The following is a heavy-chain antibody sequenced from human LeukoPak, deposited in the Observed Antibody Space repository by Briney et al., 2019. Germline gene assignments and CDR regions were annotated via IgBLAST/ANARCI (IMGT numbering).Heavy chain of an antibody. V-gene: IGHV1-69*13. CDR1: GYTFTSYY. J-gene: IGHJ4*02. Sequence: SVKVSCKASGYTFTSYYMHWVRQAPGQGLEWMGGIIPIFGTANYAQKFQGRVTITADESTSTAYMELSSLRSEDTAVYYCARDNWNYFFDWGQGTLVTVSS. D-gene: IGHD1-20*01. CDR3: ARDNWNYFFD. CDR2: IIPIFGTA.